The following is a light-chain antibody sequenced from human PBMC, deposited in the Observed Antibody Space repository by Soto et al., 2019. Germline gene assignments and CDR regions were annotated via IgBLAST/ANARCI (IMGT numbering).Light chain of an antibody. CDR2: GAS. CDR1: HSVASTY. CDR3: QQYGSSSFT. V-gene: IGKV3-20*01. Sequence: EIVLTQSPATLSLSPGEGATLSCRASHSVASTYLAWYQQKPGLAPRLIIYGASNRASGTPDRFSGGGSGTDFPLTISRLEPEDVAVYYCQQYGSSSFTFGQGTKLEIK. J-gene: IGKJ2*01.